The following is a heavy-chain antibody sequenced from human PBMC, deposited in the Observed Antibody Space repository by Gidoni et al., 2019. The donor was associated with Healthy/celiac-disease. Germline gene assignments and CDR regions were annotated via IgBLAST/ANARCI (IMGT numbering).Heavy chain of an antibody. J-gene: IGHJ4*02. CDR3: AHIGRGGWELWY. CDR2: IYWNDDK. D-gene: IGHD1-26*01. CDR1: GFSLSTSGVG. V-gene: IGHV2-5*01. Sequence: QITLKESGPTLVKPTQTLTLTCTFSGFSLSTSGVGVGWIRQPPGKALEWLALIYWNDDKRYSPSLKSRLTLTKDTSTTPVVLTMPNMDPVDTATYYCAHIGRGGWELWYWGQGTLVTVSS.